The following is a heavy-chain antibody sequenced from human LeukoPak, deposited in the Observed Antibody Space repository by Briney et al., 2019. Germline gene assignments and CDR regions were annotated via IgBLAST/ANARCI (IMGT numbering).Heavy chain of an antibody. Sequence: SETLSLTCSVSGGSFRSYYWSWIRQPPGKGLELVGYMYDSGSTNYNPSLKSRVTISVDTSKNQFSLRLSSVTAADTAVYYCARHGGSYTFDLWGQGVLVTVSS. CDR1: GGSFRSYY. J-gene: IGHJ4*02. CDR2: MYDSGST. CDR3: ARHGGSYTFDL. V-gene: IGHV4-59*01. D-gene: IGHD1-26*01.